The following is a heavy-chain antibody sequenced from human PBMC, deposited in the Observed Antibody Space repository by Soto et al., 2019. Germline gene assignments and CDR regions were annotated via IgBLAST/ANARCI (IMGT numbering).Heavy chain of an antibody. CDR3: ANLEFTFGSVDVFDI. V-gene: IGHV5-10-1*04. Sequence: KRSDEGCGYRYSDSWRHSVHQEPGKGLEWMGKIDPSDSFTTYSPSFQGRVTISIDKSINTAFLRWTGLKSSDTAMYYCANLEFTFGSVDVFDIWGQGTMVTVSS. D-gene: IGHD3-3*01. CDR1: GYRYSDSW. CDR2: IDPSDSFT. J-gene: IGHJ3*02.